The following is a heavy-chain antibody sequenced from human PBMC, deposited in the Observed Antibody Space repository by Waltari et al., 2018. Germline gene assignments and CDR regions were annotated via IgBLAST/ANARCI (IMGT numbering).Heavy chain of an antibody. Sequence: EVQLVESGGVVVQPGGSLRLSCAASGFTFDDYAMHWVRQAPGKGLEWVSLISWEGSTTSYADSVKGRFTMSRDNSKNSLYLQMNSLRAEDNALYYCAKDSRGYSGWVDYWGQGTLVTVSS. CDR3: AKDSRGYSGWVDY. V-gene: IGHV3-43D*03. J-gene: IGHJ4*02. CDR1: GFTFDDYA. D-gene: IGHD6-19*01. CDR2: ISWEGSTT.